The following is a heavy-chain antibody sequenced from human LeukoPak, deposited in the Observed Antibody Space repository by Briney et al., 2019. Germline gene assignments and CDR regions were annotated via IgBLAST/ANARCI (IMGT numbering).Heavy chain of an antibody. D-gene: IGHD2-15*01. Sequence: SVKVSCKASGGPFNSYAINWVRQAPGQGLEWMGRIIVILGKVNYAQKFQGKLTITADKSTRTAYMDLNNLASEDTAIYFCARYIHPQGLIGYAMDVWGQGTTVIVSS. V-gene: IGHV1-69*04. CDR3: ARYIHPQGLIGYAMDV. J-gene: IGHJ6*02. CDR2: IIVILGKV. CDR1: GGPFNSYA.